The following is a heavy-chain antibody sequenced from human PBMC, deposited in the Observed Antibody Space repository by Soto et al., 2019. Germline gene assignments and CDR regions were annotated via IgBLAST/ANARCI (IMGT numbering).Heavy chain of an antibody. J-gene: IGHJ4*02. V-gene: IGHV4-30-2*01. CDR1: GGSISSGGYS. Sequence: SETLSLTCAVSGGSISSGGYSWSWIRQPPGKGLEWIGYIYHSGSTYYNPSLKSRVTISVDTSKNQFSLKLSSVTAADTAVYYCARHRGDSVVTYYFDYWGQGTLVTVSS. CDR3: ARHRGDSVVTYYFDY. D-gene: IGHD2-15*01. CDR2: IYHSGST.